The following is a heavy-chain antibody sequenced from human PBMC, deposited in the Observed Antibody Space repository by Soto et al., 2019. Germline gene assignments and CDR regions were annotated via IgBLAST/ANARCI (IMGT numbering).Heavy chain of an antibody. J-gene: IGHJ4*02. Sequence: GGSLRLSCAASGFTFSSYSMNWVRQAPGKGLEWVSYISSSSSTIYYADSVKGRFTISRDNAKNSLYLQMNSLRDEDTAVYYCARAGTYYYGSGSYYLGYWGQGTLVTVSS. CDR1: GFTFSSYS. CDR3: ARAGTYYYGSGSYYLGY. CDR2: ISSSSSTI. D-gene: IGHD3-10*01. V-gene: IGHV3-48*02.